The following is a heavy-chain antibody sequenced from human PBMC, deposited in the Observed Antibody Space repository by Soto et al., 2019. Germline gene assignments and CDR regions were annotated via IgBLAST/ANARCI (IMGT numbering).Heavy chain of an antibody. V-gene: IGHV4-30-4*01. CDR3: ARVPTTVVTPVASYFDY. D-gene: IGHD4-17*01. J-gene: IGHJ4*02. Sequence: QVQLQESGPGLVKPSQTLSLTCTVSGGSISSGDYYWSWIRQPPGKGLEWIGYIYYSGSTYYNPSLKSRVTISVDTSKNQFSLKLSSVTAADTAVYYCARVPTTVVTPVASYFDYWGQGTLVTVSS. CDR2: IYYSGST. CDR1: GGSISSGDYY.